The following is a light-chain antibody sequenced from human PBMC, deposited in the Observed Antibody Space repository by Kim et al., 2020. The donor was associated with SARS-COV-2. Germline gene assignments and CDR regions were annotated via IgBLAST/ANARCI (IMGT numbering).Light chain of an antibody. CDR2: GNS. CDR1: SSNIGAGYD. Sequence: RVTISCTGSSSNIGAGYDVHWYQQLPGTAPKLLIYGNSNRPSGVPDRFSGSKSGTSASLAITGLQAEDEADYYCHSYDTSLSGSVFGGGTKLTVL. V-gene: IGLV1-40*01. CDR3: HSYDTSLSGSV. J-gene: IGLJ3*02.